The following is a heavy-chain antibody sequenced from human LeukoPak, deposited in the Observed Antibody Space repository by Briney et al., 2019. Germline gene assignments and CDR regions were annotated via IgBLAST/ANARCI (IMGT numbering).Heavy chain of an antibody. CDR3: ANGGYSSSWSLVDY. CDR1: GFTFSSYS. J-gene: IGHJ4*02. CDR2: ISSSSSYR. D-gene: IGHD6-13*01. V-gene: IGHV3-21*01. Sequence: GGSLKLSCTGSGFTFSSYSMNWVRQAPGKGLEWVSSISSSSSYRYYEESVKGRFSISRDNARNSLYLQMNSLRAEDTAVYYCANGGYSSSWSLVDYWGQGTLVTVSS.